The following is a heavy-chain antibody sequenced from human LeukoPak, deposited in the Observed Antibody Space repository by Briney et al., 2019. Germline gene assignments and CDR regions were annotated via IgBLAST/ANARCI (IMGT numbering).Heavy chain of an antibody. CDR1: GFTFSSYA. D-gene: IGHD3-22*01. CDR3: ARARYDSSGYYSGTYDY. V-gene: IGHV3-23*01. Sequence: GGSLRLSCAASGFTFSSYAMSWVRQAPGKGLEWVSAISGSGGSTYYADSVKGRFTISRDNAKNSLYLQMNSLRAEDTAVYYCARARYDSSGYYSGTYDYWGQGTLVTVSS. J-gene: IGHJ4*02. CDR2: ISGSGGST.